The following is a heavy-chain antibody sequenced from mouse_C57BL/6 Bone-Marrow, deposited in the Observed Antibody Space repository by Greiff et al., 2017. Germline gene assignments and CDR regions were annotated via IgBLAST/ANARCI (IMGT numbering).Heavy chain of an antibody. CDR2: IYPGDGDT. CDR3: ASPRQLRQYYFDY. J-gene: IGHJ2*01. D-gene: IGHD3-2*02. CDR1: GYAFSSSW. V-gene: IGHV1-82*01. Sequence: VQGVESGPELVKPGASVKISCKASGYAFSSSWMNWVKQRPGKGLEWIGRIYPGDGDTNYNGKFKGKATLTADKSSSTAYMQLSSLTSEDSAVYFCASPRQLRQYYFDYWGQGTTLTVSS.